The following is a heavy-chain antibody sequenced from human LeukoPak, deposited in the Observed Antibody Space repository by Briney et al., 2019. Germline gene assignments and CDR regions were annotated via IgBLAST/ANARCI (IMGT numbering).Heavy chain of an antibody. CDR3: ATKGIAVAGSAFDI. J-gene: IGHJ3*02. D-gene: IGHD6-19*01. Sequence: RGESLKISCEGSGYSFSNYWIGWVRQMPGKGLEWMGIIYPGDSDTRYSPSFQGQVTISADKSISTAYLQWSSLKASDTAMYYCATKGIAVAGSAFDIWGQGTMVTVSS. CDR1: GYSFSNYW. CDR2: IYPGDSDT. V-gene: IGHV5-51*01.